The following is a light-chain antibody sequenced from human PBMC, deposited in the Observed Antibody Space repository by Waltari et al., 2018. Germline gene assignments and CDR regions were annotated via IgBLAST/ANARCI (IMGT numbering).Light chain of an antibody. V-gene: IGKV4-1*01. J-gene: IGKJ1*01. CDR1: QSVLYSSNKKNH. CDR3: QQYYSTPWT. CDR2: WAS. Sequence: DIVMTQSPDSLAVSLGERATINCKFSQSVLYSSNKKNHLAWYQQKPGQPPKLLVYWASTRESGVPDRFSGSGSGTDFTLTISSLQAEDVAVYYCQQYYSTPWTFGQGTKVEIK.